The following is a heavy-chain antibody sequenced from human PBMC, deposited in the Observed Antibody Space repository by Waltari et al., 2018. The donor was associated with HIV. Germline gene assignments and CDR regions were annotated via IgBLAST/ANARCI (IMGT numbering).Heavy chain of an antibody. D-gene: IGHD3-16*01. CDR3: ASSLSLNHDYYYGMDV. CDR1: GGTFSSYA. Sequence: QVQLVQSGAEVKKPGSSVKVSCKASGGTFSSYAISWVRQAPGQGLEWMGRIIPTLGIANSAQKFQGRVTITADKTTSTAYMELSSLRSEDTAVYYCASSLSLNHDYYYGMDVWGQGTTVTVSS. CDR2: IIPTLGIA. J-gene: IGHJ6*02. V-gene: IGHV1-69*04.